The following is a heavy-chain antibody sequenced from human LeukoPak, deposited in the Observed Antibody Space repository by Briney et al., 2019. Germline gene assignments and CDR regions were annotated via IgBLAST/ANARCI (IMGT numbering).Heavy chain of an antibody. CDR2: ISGSGGST. V-gene: IGHV3-23*01. J-gene: IGHJ6*02. CDR1: GFTFSSYA. D-gene: IGHD3-10*01. CDR3: AHRRGNYYGMDV. Sequence: GGSLRLSCAASGFTFSSYAMSWVRQAPGKGLEWVSAISGSGGSTYYADSVKGRVTIPRDNSKNTLFLQMTSLRAEDTAVYYCAHRRGNYYGMDVWGQGTTVTVSS.